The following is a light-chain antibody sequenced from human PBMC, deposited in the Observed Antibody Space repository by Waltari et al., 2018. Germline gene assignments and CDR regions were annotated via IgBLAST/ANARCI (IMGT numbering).Light chain of an antibody. J-gene: IGKJ4*01. CDR2: AAS. Sequence: DIQMTQSPSSLSASVGDRVTITCRASQGIRNYLAWYQPQPGRVPNLLIYAASTLQSGVPSRFGGSGSGTDFPLTISSLQPEDFATYYCQKYDGAPLSFGGGTKVEI. V-gene: IGKV1-27*01. CDR3: QKYDGAPLS. CDR1: QGIRNY.